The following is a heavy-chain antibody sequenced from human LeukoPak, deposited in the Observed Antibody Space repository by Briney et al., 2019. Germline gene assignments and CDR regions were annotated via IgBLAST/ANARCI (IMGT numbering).Heavy chain of an antibody. CDR2: ISGSGGST. Sequence: GGSLRLSCAASGFTFSSYAMSWVRQAPGKGLEWVSAISGSGGSTYYADSVKGRFTISRDNSKNTLYLQMSSLRAEDTAVYYCAGVRLFSVVITTFFFDYWGQGTLVTVSS. D-gene: IGHD3-22*01. V-gene: IGHV3-23*01. CDR1: GFTFSSYA. J-gene: IGHJ4*02. CDR3: AGVRLFSVVITTFFFDY.